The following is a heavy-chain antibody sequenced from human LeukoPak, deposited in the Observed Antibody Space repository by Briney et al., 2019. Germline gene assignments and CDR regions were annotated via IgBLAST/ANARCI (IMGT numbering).Heavy chain of an antibody. CDR2: MNPNSGNT. D-gene: IGHD3-22*01. CDR3: ARGSDSSGYRNYNWFDP. Sequence: VASVKVSCKASEYTFSNYAMNWVRQATGQGLEWMGWMNPNSGNTGYAQKFQGRVTITRNTSISTAYMELSSLRSEDTAVYYCARGSDSSGYRNYNWFDPWGQGTLVTVSS. J-gene: IGHJ5*02. V-gene: IGHV1-8*03. CDR1: EYTFSNYA.